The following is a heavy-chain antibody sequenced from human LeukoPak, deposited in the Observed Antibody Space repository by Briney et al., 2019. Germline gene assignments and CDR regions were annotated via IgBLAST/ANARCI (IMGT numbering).Heavy chain of an antibody. Sequence: GGSLRLSCEASGYTFSSYSMNWVRRAPGQGLEWVSYISTSSNTIYCAHSLKGRFTISRDNAKNSVYVQMNSLRDEDTAVYYCARGGDSSGWPYFDYWGQGTLVTVSS. CDR2: ISTSSNTI. V-gene: IGHV3-48*02. CDR3: ARGGDSSGWPYFDY. CDR1: GYTFSSYS. D-gene: IGHD6-19*01. J-gene: IGHJ4*02.